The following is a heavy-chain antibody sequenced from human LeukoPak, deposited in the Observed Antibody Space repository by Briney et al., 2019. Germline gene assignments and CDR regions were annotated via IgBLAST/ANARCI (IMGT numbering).Heavy chain of an antibody. V-gene: IGHV3-9*01. Sequence: GGSLRLSCAASGFTFDDYAMHWVRQAPGKGLEWVSGISWNSGSIGYADSVKGRFTISRDNANSSLYLQMNILRAEDTAWYYSAKVWVRYSVQDWFDPWGQGTLVTVSS. CDR3: AKVWVRYSVQDWFDP. D-gene: IGHD3-9*01. CDR1: GFTFDDYA. CDR2: ISWNSGSI. J-gene: IGHJ5*02.